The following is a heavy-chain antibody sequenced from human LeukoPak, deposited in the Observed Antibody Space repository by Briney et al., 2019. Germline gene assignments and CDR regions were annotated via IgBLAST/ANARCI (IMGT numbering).Heavy chain of an antibody. V-gene: IGHV1-3*01. Sequence: ASVKVSCKASGYSFTSSAMHWVRQAPGQRLEWMGWINAGNGNTKYSQKFQGRVTITRDTSASTAYMELSSLRSEDTTVYFCARGPNYYDGSDYPPFDYWGQGTLVTVSS. CDR1: GYSFTSSA. J-gene: IGHJ4*02. CDR3: ARGPNYYDGSDYPPFDY. D-gene: IGHD3-22*01. CDR2: INAGNGNT.